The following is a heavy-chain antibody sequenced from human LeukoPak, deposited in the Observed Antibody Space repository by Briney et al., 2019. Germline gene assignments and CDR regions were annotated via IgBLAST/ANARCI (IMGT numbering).Heavy chain of an antibody. D-gene: IGHD3-22*01. CDR3: AREGPSLYDRGAIDI. CDR2: ISSSSSYI. J-gene: IGHJ3*02. CDR1: GFTFSSYS. Sequence: PGGSLRLSCAASGFTFSSYSLNWVRQAPGKGLEWVSSISSSSSYIYYADSVTGRFTISRDNAKNSLYLQMNSLRAEDTAVYYCAREGPSLYDRGAIDIWGQGTMVTVSS. V-gene: IGHV3-21*01.